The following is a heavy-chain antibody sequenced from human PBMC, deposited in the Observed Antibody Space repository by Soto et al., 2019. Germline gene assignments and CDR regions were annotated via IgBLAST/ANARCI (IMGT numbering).Heavy chain of an antibody. V-gene: IGHV4-34*01. D-gene: IGHD3-3*01. Sequence: LSLTCAVYGGSFSGYYWSWIRQPPGKGLEWIGEINHSGGTNYNPSLKSRVTISVDTSKNQFSLKLSSVTAADTAVYYCARGGVGYYDFWSGPNWGQETLVTVSS. CDR2: INHSGGT. CDR1: GGSFSGYY. CDR3: ARGGVGYYDFWSGPN. J-gene: IGHJ4*02.